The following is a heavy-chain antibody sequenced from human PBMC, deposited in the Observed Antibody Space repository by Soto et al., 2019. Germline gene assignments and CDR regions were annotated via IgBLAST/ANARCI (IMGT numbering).Heavy chain of an antibody. D-gene: IGHD5-18*01. CDR3: AKRAIQLLWSSH. CDR1: GFTFSSYA. Sequence: EVQLLESGGDLVQPGGSLRLSCAASGFTFSSYAMSWVRQAPGKGLEWVSAISGSGGSTYYADSVKGRFTISRDNSKNTLYQQMNRLRAEDTSVYYCAKRAIQLLWSSHWGQGTLVTVSS. CDR2: ISGSGGST. V-gene: IGHV3-23*01. J-gene: IGHJ1*01.